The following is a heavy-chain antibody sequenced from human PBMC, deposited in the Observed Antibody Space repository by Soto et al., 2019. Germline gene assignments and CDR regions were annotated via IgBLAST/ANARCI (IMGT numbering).Heavy chain of an antibody. CDR2: IYSAGNT. J-gene: IGHJ5*02. V-gene: IGHV3-53*01. CDR1: GFSVSSNY. Sequence: EVQLVESGGGLIQPGRSLRLSCAASGFSVSSNYMSWVRQAPGRGLEWVSVIYSAGNTYYTDAVKGRFTISRDNSKNTVYRKMNSPRAEAAAVYYCARGGAITAWFDPWGQGTQVTVSS. D-gene: IGHD1-20*01. CDR3: ARGGAITAWFDP.